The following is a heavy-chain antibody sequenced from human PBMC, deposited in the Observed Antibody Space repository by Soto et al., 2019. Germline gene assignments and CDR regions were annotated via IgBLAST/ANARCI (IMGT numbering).Heavy chain of an antibody. D-gene: IGHD2-2*01. CDR1: GFTLSSSA. Sequence: GGSLRLSCTVSGFTLSSSAMTWVRQAPGKGLEWVSTISGGDGNSYYPDSVKGRFSISRDNSRNTLYLELNSLRADDTAVYYCAKDRRYCSGARCYFLYDYYIDAWGKGTTVTVSS. CDR2: ISGGDGNS. CDR3: AKDRRYCSGARCYFLYDYYIDA. V-gene: IGHV3-23*01. J-gene: IGHJ6*03.